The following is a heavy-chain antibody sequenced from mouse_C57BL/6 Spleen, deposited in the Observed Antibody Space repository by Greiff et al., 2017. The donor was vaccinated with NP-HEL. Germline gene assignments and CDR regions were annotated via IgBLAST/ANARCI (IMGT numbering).Heavy chain of an antibody. CDR1: GYTFTDYY. Sequence: VQLQQSGAELVRPGASVKLSCKASGYTFTDYYINWVKQRPGQGLEWIARIYPGSGNTYYNEKFKGKATLTAEKSSSTAYMQLSSLTSEDSAVYFCALGDYDGFAYWGQGTLVTVSA. J-gene: IGHJ3*01. CDR2: IYPGSGNT. D-gene: IGHD2-4*01. V-gene: IGHV1-76*01. CDR3: ALGDYDGFAY.